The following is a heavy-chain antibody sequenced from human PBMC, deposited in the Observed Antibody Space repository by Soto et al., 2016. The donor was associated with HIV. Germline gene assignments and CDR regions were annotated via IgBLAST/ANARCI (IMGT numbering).Heavy chain of an antibody. CDR2: MNPNSGNT. Sequence: QVQLVQSGAEVKKPGASVKVSCKASGYTLTSHDINWVRQATGQGLEWMGWMNPNSGNTGYAQKFQGRVTITTNTSIRTAYMELSSLRSEDTAVYYCARGRRSGSNSAFDYWGQGTLVTVSS. J-gene: IGHJ4*02. D-gene: IGHD1-26*01. V-gene: IGHV1-8*03. CDR1: GYTLTSHD. CDR3: ARGRRSGSNSAFDY.